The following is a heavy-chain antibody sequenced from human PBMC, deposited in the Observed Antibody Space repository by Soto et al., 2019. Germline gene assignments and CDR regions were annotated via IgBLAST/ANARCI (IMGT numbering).Heavy chain of an antibody. CDR2: IIPILGIA. CDR3: ARSYDFWSGYKKWFDP. J-gene: IGHJ5*02. Sequence: ASVKVSCKASGGTFSSYTISWVRQAPGQGPEWMGRIIPILGIANYAQKFQGRVTITADKSTSTAYMELSSLRSEDTAVYYCARSYDFWSGYKKWFDPWGQGTLVTVSS. CDR1: GGTFSSYT. D-gene: IGHD3-3*01. V-gene: IGHV1-69*02.